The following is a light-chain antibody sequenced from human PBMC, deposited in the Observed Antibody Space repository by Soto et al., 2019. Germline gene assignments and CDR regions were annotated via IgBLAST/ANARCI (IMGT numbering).Light chain of an antibody. CDR2: ELN. CDR3: SSYAGFNRYI. Sequence: QSVLTQLASSSGSPGQSVTNSCTGTPSDVGGYISGSWYQQHPGKAPKPIIYELNKLPSGVPDRFSAYKSGVTAFLIVSGLKAEDEADYYGSSYAGFNRYIFGTGTKV. CDR1: PSDVGGYIS. V-gene: IGLV2-8*01. J-gene: IGLJ1*01.